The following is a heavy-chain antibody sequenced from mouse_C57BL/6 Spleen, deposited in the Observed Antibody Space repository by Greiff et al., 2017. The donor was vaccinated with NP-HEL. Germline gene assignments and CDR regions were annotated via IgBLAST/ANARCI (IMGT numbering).Heavy chain of an antibody. J-gene: IGHJ1*03. CDR1: GYTFTSYW. CDR2: IYPGSGST. D-gene: IGHD1-1*01. V-gene: IGHV1-55*01. Sequence: VQLQQPGAELVKPGASVKMSCKASGYTFTSYWITWVKQRPGQGLEWIGDIYPGSGSTNYNEKFKSKATLTVDTSSSTAYMQLSSLTSEDSAVYYCARHYYCSSHWYFDVWGTGTTVTVSS. CDR3: ARHYYCSSHWYFDV.